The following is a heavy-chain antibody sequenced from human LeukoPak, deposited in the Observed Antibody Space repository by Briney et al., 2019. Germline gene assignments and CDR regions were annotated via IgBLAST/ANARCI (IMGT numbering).Heavy chain of an antibody. CDR3: ARDYDFWSGFPPLFDY. J-gene: IGHJ4*02. Sequence: TGGCLTLSCAVSGSTFSSYGMNWVRQAPGKGREWVSYISSSDSPIYYADSVKCRFTISRDNAKNSLYLKMNRPRAEDTAVYYCARDYDFWSGFPPLFDYWGQGTLSPSPQ. V-gene: IGHV3-48*03. CDR1: GSTFSSYG. CDR2: ISSSDSPI. D-gene: IGHD3-3*01.